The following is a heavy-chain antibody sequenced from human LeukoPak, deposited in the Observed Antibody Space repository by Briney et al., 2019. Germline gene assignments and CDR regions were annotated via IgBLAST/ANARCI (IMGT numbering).Heavy chain of an antibody. CDR3: ANQKYSGSYGADY. CDR1: GLILSNFG. V-gene: IGHV3-30*02. Sequence: PGGSLRLSCAASGLILSNFGMHWFRQAPGKGLEWVAFILYDGNNKDCADSVKGRFTISRDNSKNTLYLQMNSLRADDTAVYYCANQKYSGSYGADYWGQGTLVTVSS. J-gene: IGHJ4*02. CDR2: ILYDGNNK. D-gene: IGHD1-26*01.